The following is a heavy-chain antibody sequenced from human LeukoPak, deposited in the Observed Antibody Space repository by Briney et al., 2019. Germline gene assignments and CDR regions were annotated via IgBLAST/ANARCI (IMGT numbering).Heavy chain of an antibody. CDR3: ARVATMVRVPLDALDI. CDR2: ISGSGANT. CDR1: GFTFSSYA. J-gene: IGHJ3*02. Sequence: GGSLRLSCAASGFTFSSYAMSWVRQAPGKGLEWVSAISGSGANTYYADSVKGRFTISRDNSKDTLYPQMNSLRAEDTAVYYRARVATMVRVPLDALDIWGQGTMVSVSS. V-gene: IGHV3-23*01. D-gene: IGHD3-10*01.